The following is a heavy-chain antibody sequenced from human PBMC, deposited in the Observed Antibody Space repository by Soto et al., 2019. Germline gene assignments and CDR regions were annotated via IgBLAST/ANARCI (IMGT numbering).Heavy chain of an antibody. Sequence: QVQLLQSGAEVKKPGSSVRVSCEASGGTFRTYAISWVRQAPGQGLEWMGEIIPIFGTVNYAQKFQGRVTITADEAPTSVEMDLRGLRSKDTAVYYWAKGAVAGTPTAYYYYGMAAWGQGTTVPVSS. D-gene: IGHD6-19*01. CDR3: AKGAVAGTPTAYYYYGMAA. V-gene: IGHV1-69*12. CDR1: GGTFRTYA. J-gene: IGHJ6*02. CDR2: IIPIFGTV.